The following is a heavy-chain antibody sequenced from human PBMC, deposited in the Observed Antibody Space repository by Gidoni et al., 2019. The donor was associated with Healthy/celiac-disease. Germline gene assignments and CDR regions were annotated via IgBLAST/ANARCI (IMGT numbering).Heavy chain of an antibody. V-gene: IGHV3-23*01. CDR2: ISGSGGSK. CDR3: ANSPLGGATGGDI. Sequence: EVQLLESGGGLVQPGGSLRLSCAASGFTFSRYAMSWVRQAPGKGLEWISAISGSGGSKYYADAVKGRFTISRDNSKNTLYLQMNSLRAEDTAVYYCANSPLGGATGGDIWGQGTMVTVSS. D-gene: IGHD1-26*01. CDR1: GFTFSRYA. J-gene: IGHJ3*02.